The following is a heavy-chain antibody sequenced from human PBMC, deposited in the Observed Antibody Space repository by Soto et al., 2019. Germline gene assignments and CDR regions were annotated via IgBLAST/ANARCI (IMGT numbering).Heavy chain of an antibody. CDR3: AHCLGAGNSCYFDF. V-gene: IGHV2-5*02. CDR2: IYWDDDK. J-gene: IGHJ4*02. D-gene: IGHD3-16*01. Sequence: QIALKESGPTLVKPTQTLTLTCTFSGFSLTTSDMGVGWVRQPPGKALEWLALIYWDDDKRYSPSLKSRLTITKDTSKNQVVLTMTNMDPVDTATSYCAHCLGAGNSCYFDFWGQGTLVTVSS. CDR1: GFSLTTSDMG.